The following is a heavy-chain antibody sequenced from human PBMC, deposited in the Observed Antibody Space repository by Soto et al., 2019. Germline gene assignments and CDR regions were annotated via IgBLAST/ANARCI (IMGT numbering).Heavy chain of an antibody. Sequence: SETLSLTCTVSGGSISSGDYYWSWIRQPPGKGLEWIGYIYYSGSTYYNPSLKSRVTISVDTSKNQFSLKLSSVTAADTAVYYCARGLTTFYYYGMDVWGQGTTVTVS. CDR1: GGSISSGDYY. CDR2: IYYSGST. D-gene: IGHD4-4*01. J-gene: IGHJ6*02. CDR3: ARGLTTFYYYGMDV. V-gene: IGHV4-30-4*01.